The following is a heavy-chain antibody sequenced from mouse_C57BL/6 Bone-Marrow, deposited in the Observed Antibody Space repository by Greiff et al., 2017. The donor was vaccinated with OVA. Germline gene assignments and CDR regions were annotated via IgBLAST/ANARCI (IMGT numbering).Heavy chain of an antibody. CDR2: IYPRSGNT. J-gene: IGHJ2*01. CDR1: GYTFTSYG. CDR3: ARGGRGNVDY. D-gene: IGHD3-3*01. V-gene: IGHV1-81*01. Sequence: VKLQESGAELARPGASVKLSCKASGYTFTSYGISWVKQRTGQGLEWIGEIYPRSGNTYYNEKFKGKATLTADKSSSTAYMELRSLTSEDSAVYFCARGGRGNVDYWGQGTTLTVSS.